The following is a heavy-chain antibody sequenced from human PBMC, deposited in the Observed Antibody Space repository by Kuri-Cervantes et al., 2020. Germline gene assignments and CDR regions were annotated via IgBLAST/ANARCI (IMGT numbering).Heavy chain of an antibody. CDR3: GRDPQQPAGVDY. D-gene: IGHD6-13*01. V-gene: IGHV3-43D*04. CDR2: ISWDGGST. J-gene: IGHJ4*02. CDR1: GFTFDDYA. Sequence: GESLKISCAASGFTFDDYAMHWVRQAPGKGLEWVSLISWDGGSTYYADSVKGRFTISRDNSKNSLYLQMNSLRAEDTAVYYCGRDPQQPAGVDYWGQGTLVTVSS.